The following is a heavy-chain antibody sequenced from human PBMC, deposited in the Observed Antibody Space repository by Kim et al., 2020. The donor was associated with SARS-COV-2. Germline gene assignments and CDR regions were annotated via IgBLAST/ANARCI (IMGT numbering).Heavy chain of an antibody. CDR1: GFTFDDYA. J-gene: IGHJ4*02. D-gene: IGHD4-17*01. V-gene: IGHV3-9*01. CDR3: AKDKGGYGDSDFDY. Sequence: GGSLRLSCAASGFTFDDYAMHWVRQAPGKGLEWVSGISWNSGSIGYADSVKGRFTISRDNAKNSLYLQMNSLRAEDTALYYCAKDKGGYGDSDFDYWGQGTLVTVSS. CDR2: ISWNSGSI.